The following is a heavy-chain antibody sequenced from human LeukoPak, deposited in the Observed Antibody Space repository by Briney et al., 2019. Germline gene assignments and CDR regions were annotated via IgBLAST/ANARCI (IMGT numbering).Heavy chain of an antibody. D-gene: IGHD3-10*01. Sequence: PGGSLRLSCAASGFTFSSYAMSWVRQAPGKGLEWVSGVSGSGANTYYADSVKGRFTISRDNSKNTLFLQMNSLRAEDTAIYYCAKSLVLLWPTTQLDYWGQGTLVTVSS. CDR1: GFTFSSYA. CDR2: VSGSGANT. CDR3: AKSLVLLWPTTQLDY. J-gene: IGHJ4*02. V-gene: IGHV3-23*01.